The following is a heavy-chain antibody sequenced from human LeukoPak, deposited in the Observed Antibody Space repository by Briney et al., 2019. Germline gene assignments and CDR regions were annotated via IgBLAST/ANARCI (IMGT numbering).Heavy chain of an antibody. CDR1: GFNFKNYW. Sequence: GGSLRLSCAASGFNFKNYWMHWVRRAPGKGLEWVSRIINDGSSTTYADSVKGRFTISRDNAKDTLYLQMNSLRVEDTAVYYCASGLGARAFDYWGQGTLVTVSS. J-gene: IGHJ4*02. CDR3: ASGLGARAFDY. D-gene: IGHD1-26*01. CDR2: IINDGSST. V-gene: IGHV3-74*01.